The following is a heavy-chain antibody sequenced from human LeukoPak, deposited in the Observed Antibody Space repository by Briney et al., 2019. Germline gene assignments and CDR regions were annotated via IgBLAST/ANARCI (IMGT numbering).Heavy chain of an antibody. CDR3: ASSARYYSGKGGMD. V-gene: IGHV3-9*01. Sequence: PGGSLRLSCAASGFTFDDYAMHWVRQAPGKGLEWVLGISWNSGSIGYADSVKGRFTISRDNAKNSLYLQMNTLRAEDTAVYYCASSARYYSGKGGMDWGQGTLVTVSS. J-gene: IGHJ4*02. CDR2: ISWNSGSI. CDR1: GFTFDDYA. D-gene: IGHD6-19*01.